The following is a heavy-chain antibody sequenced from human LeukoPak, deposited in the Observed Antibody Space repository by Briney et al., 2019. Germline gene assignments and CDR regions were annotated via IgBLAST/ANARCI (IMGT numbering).Heavy chain of an antibody. CDR2: IGWEGGST. Sequence: GGSLRLSCAASGFTLDDYTMHWVRHGPGKGLEWVALIGWEGGSTYYADSVNGRITTSKDNSKNSLYLQMNSLRTEDTALYSSAADKAEAGTSDWYYMALWGKGPTVTVSS. D-gene: IGHD6-13*01. CDR1: GFTLDDYT. J-gene: IGHJ6*03. CDR3: AADKAEAGTSDWYYMAL. V-gene: IGHV3-43*01.